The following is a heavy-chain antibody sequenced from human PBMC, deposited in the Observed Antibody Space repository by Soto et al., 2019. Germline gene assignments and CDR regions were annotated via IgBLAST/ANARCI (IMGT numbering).Heavy chain of an antibody. Sequence: SETLSLTCSVSTGSISDSYYWGWIRQPPGEGLEWIGSVYYSGSTYYNPSLKSRVTISVDTSKNHFSLRLTSVTAADTAVYYCARPHYEDRSGYFRPADTFDIWAQRTMVTVSS. J-gene: IGHJ3*02. CDR3: ARPHYEDRSGYFRPADTFDI. D-gene: IGHD3-22*01. V-gene: IGHV4-39*02. CDR1: TGSISDSYY. CDR2: VYYSGST.